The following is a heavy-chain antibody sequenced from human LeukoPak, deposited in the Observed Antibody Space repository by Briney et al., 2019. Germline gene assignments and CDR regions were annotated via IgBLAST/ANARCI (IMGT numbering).Heavy chain of an antibody. J-gene: IGHJ4*02. Sequence: GESLRLSCVASGFTFSDYHMSWIRQAPGKGLEWVSYISGSDGTIKYADSVKGRFTISRDKAKNSLYLQMNSLRVEDTAVYYCAREFTQRDYWGQGTLVTVSS. CDR2: ISGSDGTI. CDR3: AREFTQRDY. V-gene: IGHV3-11*01. CDR1: GFTFSDYH.